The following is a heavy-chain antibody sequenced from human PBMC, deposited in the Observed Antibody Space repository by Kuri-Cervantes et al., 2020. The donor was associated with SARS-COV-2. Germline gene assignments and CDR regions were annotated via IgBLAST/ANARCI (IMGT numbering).Heavy chain of an antibody. D-gene: IGHD6-6*01. CDR2: IYTSGST. Sequence: ESLKISCTVSGGSISSYYWSWIRQPAGKGLEWIGRIYTSGSTNYNPSLKSRVTISVDTSKNQFSLKLSSVTAADTAVYYCARGPTVAASSSVFDHWGQETLVTVSS. CDR3: ARGPTVAASSSVFDH. CDR1: GGSISSYY. J-gene: IGHJ5*02. V-gene: IGHV4-4*07.